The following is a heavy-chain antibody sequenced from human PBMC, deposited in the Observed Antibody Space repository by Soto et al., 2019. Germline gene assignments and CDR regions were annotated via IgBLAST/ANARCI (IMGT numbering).Heavy chain of an antibody. V-gene: IGHV4-39*07. CDR2: IYHSGST. D-gene: IGHD1-7*01. CDR1: GGSLSSSSYY. CDR3: ARDKTTGLFDY. Sequence: PSDTLSLTCTVSGGSLSSSSYYWGWIRQPPGKGLEWIGSIYHSGSTNYNPSLKSRVTISVDTSKNQFSLKLTSVTAADTAVYYCARDKTTGLFDYWGQGTLVTVSS. J-gene: IGHJ4*02.